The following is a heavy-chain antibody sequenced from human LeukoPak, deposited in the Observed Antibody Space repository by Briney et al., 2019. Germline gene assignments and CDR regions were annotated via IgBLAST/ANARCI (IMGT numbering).Heavy chain of an antibody. D-gene: IGHD6-19*01. J-gene: IGHJ4*02. CDR3: ASSIAVAGTGFDY. CDR1: CGSFSGYY. Sequence: SETLSLTCAVYCGSFSGYYWSWIRQPPGKGLEWIGSIYYSGSTYYNPSLKSRVTISVDTSKNQFSLKLSPVTAADTAVYYCASSIAVAGTGFDYWGQGTLVTVSS. CDR2: IYYSGST. V-gene: IGHV4-34*01.